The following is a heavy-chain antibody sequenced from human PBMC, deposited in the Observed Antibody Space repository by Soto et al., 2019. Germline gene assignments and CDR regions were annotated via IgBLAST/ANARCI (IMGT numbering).Heavy chain of an antibody. CDR3: VREKTPVSPHYSYYGLDV. D-gene: IGHD4-17*01. V-gene: IGHV4-59*01. Sequence: QVQLQESGPGVVKPSETLSLTCTVSGGSMRDYSWSWIRQSPGKGLEWIGYVYYSGGTNYNPSLKDRVAISVDTTDNQFSLKVNSVTAADTTVYFCVREKTPVSPHYSYYGLDVWGQGTTVTVSS. CDR1: GGSMRDYS. J-gene: IGHJ6*02. CDR2: VYYSGGT.